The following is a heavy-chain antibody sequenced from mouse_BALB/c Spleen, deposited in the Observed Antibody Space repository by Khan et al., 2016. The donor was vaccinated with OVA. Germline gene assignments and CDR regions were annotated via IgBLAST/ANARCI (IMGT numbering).Heavy chain of an antibody. CDR1: GYTFTSYW. D-gene: IGHD2-12*01. CDR2: IAPGSGST. V-gene: IGHV1S41*01. J-gene: IGHJ4*01. Sequence: DLVKPGASVKLSCKASGYTFTSYWINWIKQRPGQGLEWIGRIAPGSGSTYYNEMFKGKATLTVDTSSTTAYLQLSSLSSEDTTVYCCAREKYDDHTCNAMDYWGQGTSVTVSS. CDR3: AREKYDDHTCNAMDY.